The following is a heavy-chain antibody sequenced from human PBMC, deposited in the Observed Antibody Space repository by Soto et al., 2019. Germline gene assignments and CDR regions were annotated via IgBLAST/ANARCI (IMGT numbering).Heavy chain of an antibody. D-gene: IGHD3-16*01. CDR3: VREGGDNWLDP. Sequence: SETLSLTCTVSGGSISSGDYYWSWIRQPPGKGLEWIGYIYYSGSTFYNPSLKNRVTISLDTSKIQFSLKLSSVTAADTAVYYCVREGGDNWLDPWGQGTLVTVSS. J-gene: IGHJ5*02. CDR2: IYYSGST. V-gene: IGHV4-30-4*01. CDR1: GGSISSGDYY.